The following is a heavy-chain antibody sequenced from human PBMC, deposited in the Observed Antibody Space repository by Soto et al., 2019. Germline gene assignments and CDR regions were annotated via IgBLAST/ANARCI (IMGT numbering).Heavy chain of an antibody. D-gene: IGHD4-17*01. V-gene: IGHV1-8*01. Sequence: QVQLVQSGAEVKKSGASVKVSCKASGYTFTSHDINWVRQATGQGLEWMGWMNPNSGNTGYAQKFQGRVTMTRNTSLSTAYMGLSSLRSEDTAVYYCARWDFGYYARFDYWGQGTLVTVSS. CDR2: MNPNSGNT. J-gene: IGHJ4*02. CDR3: ARWDFGYYARFDY. CDR1: GYTFTSHD.